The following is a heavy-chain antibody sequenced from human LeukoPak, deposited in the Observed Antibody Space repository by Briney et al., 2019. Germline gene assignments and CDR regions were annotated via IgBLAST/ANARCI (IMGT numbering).Heavy chain of an antibody. CDR1: GGSISSYY. CDR3: ARGPAISLDTGYFDY. J-gene: IGHJ4*02. Sequence: SETLSLPCTVSGGSISSYYWTWIRQPPGKGLEWIGYIYYSGSTNYNPSLKSRVTISVDTSKNQFSLKLSSVTAADTAVYYCARGPAISLDTGYFDYWGQGTLVTVSS. D-gene: IGHD5-18*01. CDR2: IYYSGST. V-gene: IGHV4-59*01.